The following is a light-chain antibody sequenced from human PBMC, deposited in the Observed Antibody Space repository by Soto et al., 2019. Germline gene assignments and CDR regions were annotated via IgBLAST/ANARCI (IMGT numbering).Light chain of an antibody. CDR2: DVS. CDR3: SSYTSSSTYV. CDR1: SSDVGGYDY. Sequence: QSVLTQPASVSGSHGQSIAISCTGTSSDVGGYDYVSWYQQHPGKAPKLMIYDVSNRPSGVSNRFSGSKSDNTASLTISGLQAEDEADYYCSSYTSSSTYVFGTGTKLTVL. J-gene: IGLJ1*01. V-gene: IGLV2-14*01.